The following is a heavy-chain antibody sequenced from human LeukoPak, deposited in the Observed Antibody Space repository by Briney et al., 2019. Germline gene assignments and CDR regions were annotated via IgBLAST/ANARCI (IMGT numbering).Heavy chain of an antibody. Sequence: PGGSLRLSCAASGFTFSSYAMSWVRQAPGKGLEWVSAISGSGGSTYYADSVKGRFTISRDNSKNTLYLQMNSLRVEDTAVYYCATCGGSCYGSGAFDIWGQGTMVTVSS. CDR1: GFTFSSYA. J-gene: IGHJ3*02. D-gene: IGHD2-15*01. CDR2: ISGSGGST. V-gene: IGHV3-23*01. CDR3: ATCGGSCYGSGAFDI.